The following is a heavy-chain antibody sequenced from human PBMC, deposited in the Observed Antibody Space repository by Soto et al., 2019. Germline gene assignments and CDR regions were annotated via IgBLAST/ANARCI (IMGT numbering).Heavy chain of an antibody. CDR2: ISAYNGNT. J-gene: IGHJ4*02. D-gene: IGHD4-17*01. V-gene: IGHV1-18*01. Sequence: SVKLACKAAGYTFTSYGISWGLQAPGQGLEWMGWISAYNGNTNYAQKLQGRVTMTTDTSTSTAYMELRSLRSDDTAVYYCARGHDYGEYVSYWSQGTLVTVSP. CDR3: ARGHDYGEYVSY. CDR1: GYTFTSYG.